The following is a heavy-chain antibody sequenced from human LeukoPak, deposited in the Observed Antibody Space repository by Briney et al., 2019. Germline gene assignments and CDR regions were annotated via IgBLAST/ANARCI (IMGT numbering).Heavy chain of an antibody. CDR2: IYYSGST. D-gene: IGHD1-26*01. CDR3: ARAGRWEGRPHAFDI. J-gene: IGHJ3*02. V-gene: IGHV4-59*01. CDR1: GGSISSYY. Sequence: SETLSLTCTVSGGSISSYYWSWIRQPPGKGLECIGYIYYSGSTNYNPSLKSRVTISVDTSKNQFSLKLSSVTAADTAVYYCARAGRWEGRPHAFDIWGQGTMVAVSS.